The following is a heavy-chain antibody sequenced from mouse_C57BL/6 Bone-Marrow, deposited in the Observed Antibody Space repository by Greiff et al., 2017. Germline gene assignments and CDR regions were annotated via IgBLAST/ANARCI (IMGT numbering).Heavy chain of an antibody. Sequence: QVHVKQPGAELVMPGASVKLSCKASGYTFTSYWMHWVKQRPGQGLEWIGEIDPSDSYTNYNQKFTGKSTLTVDKSSSTAYMQLSSLTSEDSAVYYCARSGDYDENYYAMDYWGQGTSVTVSS. CDR1: GYTFTSYW. D-gene: IGHD2-4*01. CDR2: IDPSDSYT. CDR3: ARSGDYDENYYAMDY. J-gene: IGHJ4*01. V-gene: IGHV1-69*01.